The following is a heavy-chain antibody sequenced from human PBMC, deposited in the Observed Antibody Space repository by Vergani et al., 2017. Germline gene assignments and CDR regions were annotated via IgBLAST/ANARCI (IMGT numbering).Heavy chain of an antibody. Sequence: QVQLVQSGAEVKKPGASVKVSCKASGYTFTSYYMHWVRQAPGQGLEWMGIINPSGGSTSYAQKFQGRVSTTRDTSTSTVYMVLSSLRSEETAVYYCARASRVDTAMFDDYWGEGTSVTVSS. D-gene: IGHD5-18*01. J-gene: IGHJ4*02. CDR1: GYTFTSYY. V-gene: IGHV1-46*01. CDR3: ARASRVDTAMFDDY. CDR2: INPSGGST.